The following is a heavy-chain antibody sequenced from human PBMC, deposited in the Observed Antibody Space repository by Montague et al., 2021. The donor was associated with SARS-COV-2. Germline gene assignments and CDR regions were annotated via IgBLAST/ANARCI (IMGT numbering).Heavy chain of an antibody. D-gene: IGHD1-1*01. Sequence: SETLSLTCEVSGDSISSYYWSWIRQSPGKGLEWIGYVHYTGSTKYTPSLKTRVTLSLDTPKNHFSLKLRSVTAADTAIYHCARAQNTCFIANCVNYFEVWGLGALVTVSS. CDR2: VHYTGST. V-gene: IGHV4-59*01. CDR3: ARAQNTCFIANCVNYFEV. CDR1: GDSISSYY. J-gene: IGHJ4*02.